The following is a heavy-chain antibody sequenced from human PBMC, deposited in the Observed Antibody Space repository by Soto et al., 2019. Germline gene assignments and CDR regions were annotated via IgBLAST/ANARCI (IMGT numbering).Heavy chain of an antibody. J-gene: IGHJ4*02. Sequence: VQLLESGGGLVQPGGSLRLSCAASGFTFSSFVMSWVRQAPGKGLEWVSSISTNGVRTYYADSVKGRFTISRDNSRTTLFLDMNSLRAEDTAVYYCATASAGTYWGQGALVTVSS. CDR3: ATASAGTY. CDR2: ISTNGVRT. CDR1: GFTFSSFV. V-gene: IGHV3-23*01. D-gene: IGHD6-13*01.